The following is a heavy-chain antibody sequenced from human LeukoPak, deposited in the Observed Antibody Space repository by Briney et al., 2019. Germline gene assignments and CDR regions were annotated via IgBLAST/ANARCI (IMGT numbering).Heavy chain of an antibody. CDR2: IRNDGSNE. J-gene: IGHJ3*02. Sequence: PGGSLRLSCAASGFTFSSYGMYWVRQAPGKGLEWVAFIRNDGSNEHYADSVKGRFTISRDNSKNTLYLQMNSLRAEDTAVYYCARDLDYAFDIWGQGTMVTVSS. D-gene: IGHD3-3*01. V-gene: IGHV3-30*02. CDR3: ARDLDYAFDI. CDR1: GFTFSSYG.